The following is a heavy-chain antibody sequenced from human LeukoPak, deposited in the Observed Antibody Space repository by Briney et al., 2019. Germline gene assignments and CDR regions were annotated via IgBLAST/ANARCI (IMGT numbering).Heavy chain of an antibody. CDR2: IYYSGST. V-gene: IGHV4-59*01. D-gene: IGHD2-15*01. CDR1: GGSISSYY. CDR3: GGDGGPYHYDDMDV. Sequence: SESLSLTCTASGGSISSYYWSWIRQPPGKGLEWIGCIYYSGSTNYNASLKSRVTISVDTSKNQFSLKLSSGTAADTAAYYCGGDGGPYHYDDMDVWGKGTTVSVSS. J-gene: IGHJ6*03.